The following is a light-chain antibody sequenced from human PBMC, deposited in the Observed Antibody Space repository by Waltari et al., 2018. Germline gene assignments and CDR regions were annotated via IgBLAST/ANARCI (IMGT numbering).Light chain of an antibody. CDR2: EVS. J-gene: IGLJ3*02. CDR1: SIAIGSYHF. CDR3: SSFTTSSTWV. V-gene: IGLV2-14*01. Sequence: QSALTQPASVSVSPGQSVTLPCLGPSIAIGSYHFFPWYQQHPGQAPKLIIYEVSNRPSGVSNRVSGSKSGNTASLTISGLQAEDEADYYCSSFTTSSTWVFGGGTKLTVL.